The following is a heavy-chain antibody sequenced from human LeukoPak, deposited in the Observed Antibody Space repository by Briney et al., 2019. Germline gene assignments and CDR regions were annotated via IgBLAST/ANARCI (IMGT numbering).Heavy chain of an antibody. CDR1: GFTFSSYG. V-gene: IGHV3-30*02. Sequence: GGSLRLSCAASGFTFSSYGMHWVRQAPGKGLEWVAFIRYDGSNKYYADSVKGRFTISRDNSKNTLYLQMNSLRAEDTAVYYCARGVIAAEYGMDVWGQGTTVTVSS. CDR2: IRYDGSNK. J-gene: IGHJ6*02. CDR3: ARGVIAAEYGMDV. D-gene: IGHD6-13*01.